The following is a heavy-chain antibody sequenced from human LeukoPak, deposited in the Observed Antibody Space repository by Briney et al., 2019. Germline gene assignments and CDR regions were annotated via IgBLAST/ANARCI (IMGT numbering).Heavy chain of an antibody. CDR3: VKDLLRYFDYISGPLGY. Sequence: GGSLRLSCAASGFTFSSYAMHWVRQAPGKGLEWVAVISYDGSNKYYADSVKGRFTISRDNSKNTLYLQMNSLRAEDTAVYYCVKDLLRYFDYISGPLGYWGQGTLVTVSS. V-gene: IGHV3-30-3*01. CDR1: GFTFSSYA. D-gene: IGHD3-9*01. CDR2: ISYDGSNK. J-gene: IGHJ4*02.